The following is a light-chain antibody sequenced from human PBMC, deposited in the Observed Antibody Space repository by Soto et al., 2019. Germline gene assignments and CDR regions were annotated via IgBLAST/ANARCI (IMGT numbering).Light chain of an antibody. CDR3: QSYDSSLSGVV. V-gene: IGLV1-40*01. CDR2: GNY. CDR1: SSNIGAGYD. J-gene: IGLJ2*01. Sequence: QSVLTQPPSVSGAPGQRVTISCTGSSSNIGAGYDVQWYQQLPGTAPKLLIYGNYNRPSGVPDRFSGSKSGTSASLAITGLQAEDEAEYYCQSYDSSLSGVVFGGGTKLTVL.